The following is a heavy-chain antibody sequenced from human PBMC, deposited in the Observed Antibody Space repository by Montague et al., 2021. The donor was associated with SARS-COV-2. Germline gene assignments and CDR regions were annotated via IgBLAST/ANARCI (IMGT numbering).Heavy chain of an antibody. Sequence: SETLSLTCAVSRGSFSNYYWTWIRQSPGKGLEWIGEINQGGAPNYTPSLKSRVTISLDTSTKQISLKLNSVTVADTAVFFCARARPVQGSFRHFDSISSGALDIWAQGSLVIVSS. J-gene: IGHJ3*02. D-gene: IGHD3-9*01. CDR2: INQGGAP. CDR1: RGSFSNYY. CDR3: ARARPVQGSFRHFDSISSGALDI. V-gene: IGHV4-34*01.